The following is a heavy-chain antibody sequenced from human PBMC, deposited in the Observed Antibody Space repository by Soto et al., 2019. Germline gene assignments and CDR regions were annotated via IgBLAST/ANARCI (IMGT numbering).Heavy chain of an antibody. CDR2: IYTSGST. D-gene: IGHD5-12*01. V-gene: IGHV4-4*07. J-gene: IGHJ4*02. CDR1: GGSISSYS. Sequence: SETLSLTCTVAGGSISSYSWSWVRQPAGKGLEWIGRIYTSGSTNYNPSLKSRVTLSVDTSKNQFSLKLSSVTAADTAVYYCARDSGYDSSFDYWGQGTLVTVSS. CDR3: ARDSGYDSSFDY.